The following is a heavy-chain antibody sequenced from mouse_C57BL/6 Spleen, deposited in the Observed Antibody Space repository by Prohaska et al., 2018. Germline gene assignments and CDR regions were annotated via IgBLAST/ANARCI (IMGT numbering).Heavy chain of an antibody. V-gene: IGHV1-69*01. CDR2: IDSSDSYT. CDR3: ARIDDY. Sequence: QVQLQQPGAELVMPGASVKLSCKASGYTFTSYWMHWVKQRAVEGLEWIGEIDSSDSYTNYNQKLKGKTTLTVDKSSSTAYMQLSSLTSEDSAVYYCARIDDYWGQGTSVTVSS. CDR1: GYTFTSYW. J-gene: IGHJ4*01.